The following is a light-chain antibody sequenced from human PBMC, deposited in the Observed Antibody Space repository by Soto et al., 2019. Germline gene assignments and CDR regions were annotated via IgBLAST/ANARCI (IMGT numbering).Light chain of an antibody. Sequence: DIVMTQSPDSLAVSLGERATINCKSSQSVLYSSNSKNYLAWYQQKPGQPPKLLIYWASTRESGVPDRFSGSGSGTDFTLTISSLQAEDVAVYYCQQYYTTPCTFGQGTKVEIK. J-gene: IGKJ1*01. CDR1: QSVLYSSNSKNY. CDR3: QQYYTTPCT. CDR2: WAS. V-gene: IGKV4-1*01.